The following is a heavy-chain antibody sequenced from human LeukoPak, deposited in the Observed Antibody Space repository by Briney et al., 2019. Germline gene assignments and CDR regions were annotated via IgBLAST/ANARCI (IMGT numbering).Heavy chain of an antibody. CDR3: AKDYSFSNFN. CDR2: INERGSET. Sequence: PGGSLRLSCATSGFTFGTYAMNWVRQAPGKGLEWVANINERGSETYYADYVKGRFTISRDNTKKSLFLQLNSLSVEDTAMYYCAKDYSFSNFNWGQGTLVTVSS. V-gene: IGHV3-7*01. J-gene: IGHJ4*02. D-gene: IGHD2-15*01. CDR1: GFTFGTYA.